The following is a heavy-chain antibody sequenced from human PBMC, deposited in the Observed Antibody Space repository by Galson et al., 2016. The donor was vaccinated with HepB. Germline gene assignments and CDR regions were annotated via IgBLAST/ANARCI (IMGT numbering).Heavy chain of an antibody. J-gene: IGHJ6*02. CDR1: GITFSSKW. V-gene: IGHV3-74*01. CDR3: ARGVGVYLGYGMDV. D-gene: IGHD3-16*01. Sequence: SLRLSCAASGITFSSKWMHWVRQAPGKGLVWVSRINGDGSTTNYVDSVKGRFTISRDNAKNMLYLQMNGLRAEDTAVYYCARGVGVYLGYGMDVWGQGTTVTVSS. CDR2: INGDGSTT.